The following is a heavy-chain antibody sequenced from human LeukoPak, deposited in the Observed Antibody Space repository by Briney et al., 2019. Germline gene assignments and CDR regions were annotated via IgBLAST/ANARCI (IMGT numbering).Heavy chain of an antibody. CDR1: GFTFSNYT. D-gene: IGHD2-15*01. CDR3: AKDFGAPTPLNGWRIEPPH. CDR2: IGGSGFST. Sequence: PGGSLRLSCAASGFTFSNYTMSWVRQAPGKGLEWVSAIGGSGFSTYYAPSVKGRFTISRDNSKNTLYLQMNGLRVEDTAVYYCAKDFGAPTPLNGWRIEPPHWGQGTLVTVSS. V-gene: IGHV3-23*01. J-gene: IGHJ4*02.